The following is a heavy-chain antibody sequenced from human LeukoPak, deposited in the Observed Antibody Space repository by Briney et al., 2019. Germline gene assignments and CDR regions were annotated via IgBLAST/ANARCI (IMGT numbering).Heavy chain of an antibody. CDR2: IYHSGST. V-gene: IGHV4-4*02. CDR3: ARGIEGPDAFDI. D-gene: IGHD2-21*01. J-gene: IGHJ3*02. Sequence: EWIGEIYHSGSTNYNPSLKSRVTISVDKSKNQFSLKLSSVTAADTAVYYCARGIEGPDAFDIWGQGTMVTVSS.